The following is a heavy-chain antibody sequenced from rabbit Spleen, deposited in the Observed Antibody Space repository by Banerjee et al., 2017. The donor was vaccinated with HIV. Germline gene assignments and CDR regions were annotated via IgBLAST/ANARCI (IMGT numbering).Heavy chain of an antibody. CDR1: GFSFNNNYV. CDR3: ARDGYSRGWGIILYYFNL. CDR2: ISAGSSGST. V-gene: IGHV1S45*01. Sequence: QEQLEESGGDLVKPGASLTLPCTASGFSFNNNYVMCWVRLAPGKGLEWIACISAGSSGSTYYASWAKGRFTISKTSSTTVTLQLNSLTAADTAAYFCARDGYSRGWGIILYYFNLWGPGTLVTVS. D-gene: IGHD4-1*01. J-gene: IGHJ4*01.